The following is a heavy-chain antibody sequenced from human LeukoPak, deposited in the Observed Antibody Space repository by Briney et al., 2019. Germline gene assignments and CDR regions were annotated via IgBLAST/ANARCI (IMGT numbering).Heavy chain of an antibody. D-gene: IGHD3-10*01. CDR2: IIPILGIA. Sequence: SVKVSCKASGGTFSSYAISWVRQAPGQGLGWMGRIIPILGIANYAQKFQGRVTITADKSTSTAYMELSSLRSEDTAVYYCARDQDYYGSGSSHNWFDPWGQGTLVTVSS. CDR1: GGTFSSYA. J-gene: IGHJ5*02. V-gene: IGHV1-69*04. CDR3: ARDQDYYGSGSSHNWFDP.